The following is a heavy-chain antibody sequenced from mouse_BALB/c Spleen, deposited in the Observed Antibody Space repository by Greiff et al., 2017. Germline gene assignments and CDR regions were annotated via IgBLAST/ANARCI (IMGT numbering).Heavy chain of an antibody. D-gene: IGHD2-1*01. CDR2: ISYSGST. V-gene: IGHV3-2*02. CDR1: GYSITSDYA. CDR3: ARFLYGNFYAMDY. J-gene: IGHJ4*01. Sequence: VQLQQSGPGLVKPSQSLSLTCTVTGYSITSDYAWNWIRQFPGNKLEWMGYISYSGSTSYNPSLKSRISITRDTSKNQFFLQLNSVTTEDTATYYCARFLYGNFYAMDYWGQGTSVTVSS.